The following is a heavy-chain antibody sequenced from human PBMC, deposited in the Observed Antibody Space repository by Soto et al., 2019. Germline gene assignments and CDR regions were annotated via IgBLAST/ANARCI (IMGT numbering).Heavy chain of an antibody. D-gene: IGHD1-1*01. J-gene: IGHJ6*03. V-gene: IGHV4-39*02. CDR3: AGGGSVDVATRRHIDV. Sequence: SETLSLTCIVSGDFISSISSYWVWIRQPPGKGLEWIGGICYSGTTYYNPSLKSRVTISIDTPKNHFSLQVSSLTATDTAFYYCAGGGSVDVATRRHIDVWGKGNTVTVFS. CDR1: GDFISSISSY. CDR2: ICYSGTT.